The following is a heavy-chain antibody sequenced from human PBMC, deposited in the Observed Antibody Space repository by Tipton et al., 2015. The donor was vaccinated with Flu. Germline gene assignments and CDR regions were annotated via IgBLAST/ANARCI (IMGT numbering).Heavy chain of an antibody. CDR2: INHSGST. J-gene: IGHJ6*03. V-gene: IGHV4-34*01. D-gene: IGHD1-1*01. Sequence: TLSLTCAVYGGSFSGYYWSWIRQPPGKGLEWIGEINHSGSTYYNPSLKSRVTISVDTSKNQFSLKLSSVTAADTAVYYCARRERVNNYMDVWGKGTTVTVSS. CDR3: ARRERVNNYMDV. CDR1: GGSFSGYY.